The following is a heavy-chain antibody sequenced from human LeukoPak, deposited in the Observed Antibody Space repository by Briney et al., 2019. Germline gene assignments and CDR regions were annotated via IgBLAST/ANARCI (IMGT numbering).Heavy chain of an antibody. J-gene: IGHJ4*02. V-gene: IGHV3-7*01. CDR3: ARDRQIAY. CDR1: GFTFSGIS. CDR2: IKQDGSEK. Sequence: GGSLGLSWAASGFTFSGISRNWGGRAQGKGLEWVGNIKQDGSEKHYVDSVKGRFTISRDNAKNSLYLQMNSLRAEDTAVYYCARDRQIAYWGQGTLVTVSS.